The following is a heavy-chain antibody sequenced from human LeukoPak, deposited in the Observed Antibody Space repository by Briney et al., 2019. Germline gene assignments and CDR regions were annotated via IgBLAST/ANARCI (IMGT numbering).Heavy chain of an antibody. V-gene: IGHV3-20*04. Sequence: GGSLRLSCAASGFTFDDYGMSWVRQAPGKGLEWVSGINWNGGSTGYADSVKGRFTISRDNAKNSLYLQMNSLRAEDTALYYCAREGRWLRFRFSDYYYYYMDVWGKGTTVTVSS. D-gene: IGHD5-12*01. CDR2: INWNGGST. CDR3: AREGRWLRFRFSDYYYYYMDV. CDR1: GFTFDDYG. J-gene: IGHJ6*03.